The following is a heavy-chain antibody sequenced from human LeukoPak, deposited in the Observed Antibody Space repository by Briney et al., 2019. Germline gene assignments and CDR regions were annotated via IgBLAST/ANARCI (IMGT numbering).Heavy chain of an antibody. Sequence: PGGSLRLSCAASGFTFSSYAMDWVRQAPGKGLEWVSAISGNGVSTYYADSVKGRFTISRDNSENTLYLQMNSLRAEDTAVYYCAKDRAAAGRPPTHPDYWGQGTLVTVSS. CDR1: GFTFSSYA. V-gene: IGHV3-23*01. D-gene: IGHD6-13*01. CDR3: AKDRAAAGRPPTHPDY. J-gene: IGHJ4*02. CDR2: ISGNGVST.